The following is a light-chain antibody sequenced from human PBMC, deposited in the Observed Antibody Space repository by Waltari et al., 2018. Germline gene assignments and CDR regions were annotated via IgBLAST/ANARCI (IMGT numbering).Light chain of an antibody. J-gene: IGLJ2*01. V-gene: IGLV7-46*01. CDR1: SGAVTSDHY. CDR3: LLSYDVGRPV. CDR2: DIS. Sequence: QAVVTQEPSLTVSPGGTVTLTCGSTSGAVTSDHYPYWFQQKPGQAPRTLIPDISRRLAWTPARCSGSLLGDKAALTLSGAQPEDEADYYCLLSYDVGRPVFGGGTKVTVL.